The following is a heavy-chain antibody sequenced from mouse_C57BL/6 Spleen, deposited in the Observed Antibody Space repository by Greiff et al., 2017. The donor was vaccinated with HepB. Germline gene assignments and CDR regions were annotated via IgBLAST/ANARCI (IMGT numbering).Heavy chain of an antibody. V-gene: IGHV5-6*01. CDR1: GFTFSSYG. J-gene: IGHJ4*01. CDR3: AGRYGNYDAMDY. D-gene: IGHD2-10*02. CDR2: ISSGGSYT. Sequence: EVKLVESGGDLVKPGGSLKLSCAASGFTFSSYGMSWVRQTPDKRLEWVATISSGGSYTYYPDSVKGRFTISRDNAKNTLYLQMSSLKSEYTAMYYCAGRYGNYDAMDYWGQGTSVTVSS.